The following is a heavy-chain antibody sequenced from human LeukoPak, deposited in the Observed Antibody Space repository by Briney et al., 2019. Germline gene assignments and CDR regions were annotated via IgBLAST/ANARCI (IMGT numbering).Heavy chain of an antibody. Sequence: GGSLRLSCATSGFTFRSHAMHWVRQSPGKGLEWVAQIWYDGSNKYYADSVKGRFSVSRDNSKNTLYLQMNSLRVEDTAVYYCARGILHYWGQGTLVTVSS. CDR2: IWYDGSNK. J-gene: IGHJ4*02. CDR1: GFTFRSHA. V-gene: IGHV3-33*01. CDR3: ARGILHY. D-gene: IGHD5-18*01.